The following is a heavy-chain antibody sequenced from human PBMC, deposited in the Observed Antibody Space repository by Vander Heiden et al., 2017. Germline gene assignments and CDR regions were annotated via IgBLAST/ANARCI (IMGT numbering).Heavy chain of an antibody. D-gene: IGHD2-15*01. V-gene: IGHV1-69*01. CDR1: GGPSSSYA. Sequence: QVQLVQSGAEVKKPGSSVKVSCKASGGPSSSYASSWVRQAPGQGLGWMGGIIPIFGTANYAQKFQGRVTITADESTSTAYMELSSLRSEDTAVYYCARVGIKRWFDPWGQGTLVTVSS. J-gene: IGHJ5*02. CDR3: ARVGIKRWFDP. CDR2: IIPIFGTA.